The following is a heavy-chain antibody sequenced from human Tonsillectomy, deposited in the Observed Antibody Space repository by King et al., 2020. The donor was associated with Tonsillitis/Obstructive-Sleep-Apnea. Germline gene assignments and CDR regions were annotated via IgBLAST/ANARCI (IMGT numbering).Heavy chain of an antibody. CDR1: GFTFINYA. V-gene: IGHV3-23*04. Sequence: VQLVESGGGLVQPGGSLRLSCAASGFTFINYAMSWGRQAPGKGLEWGSTISSSGACTYYAASVKGRFTISRDTSRKTRYLQMKSLRAEDTAVYYWAKEGAVVVKNYFDYWGRGTLVTVSS. CDR3: AKEGAVVVKNYFDY. J-gene: IGHJ4*02. D-gene: IGHD2-2*01. CDR2: ISSSGACT.